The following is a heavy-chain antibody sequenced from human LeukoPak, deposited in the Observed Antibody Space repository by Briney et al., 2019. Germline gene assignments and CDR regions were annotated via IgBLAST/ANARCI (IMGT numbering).Heavy chain of an antibody. CDR1: GGSISSGGYY. Sequence: SETLSLTCTVSGGSISSGGYYWSWIRQHPGKGLEWIGYIYYSGSTYYNPSLKSRVTISVDTSKNQFSLKLSSVIAADTAVYYCARDHRSSSWLGPANWFDPWGQGTLVTVSS. J-gene: IGHJ5*02. CDR2: IYYSGST. D-gene: IGHD6-13*01. CDR3: ARDHRSSSWLGPANWFDP. V-gene: IGHV4-31*03.